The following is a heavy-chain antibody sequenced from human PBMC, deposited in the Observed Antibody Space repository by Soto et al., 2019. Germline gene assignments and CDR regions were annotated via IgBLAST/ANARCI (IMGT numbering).Heavy chain of an antibody. CDR2: IWYDRSNK. CDR1: GFTFRSYG. D-gene: IGHD2-21*02. V-gene: IGHV3-33*01. Sequence: QVQLVESGGGVVQPGRSLRLSCAASGFTFRSYGMHWVRQTPGKGLEWVAVIWYDRSNKYYADSVKGRFTISRDNSKNTLYLQMNSLRAEDTAMYYCATYNGGNSRYFQHWGQGTLVSVFS. CDR3: ATYNGGNSRYFQH. J-gene: IGHJ1*01.